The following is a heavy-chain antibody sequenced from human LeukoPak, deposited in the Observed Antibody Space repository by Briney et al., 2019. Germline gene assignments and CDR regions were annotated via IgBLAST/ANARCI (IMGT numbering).Heavy chain of an antibody. D-gene: IGHD6-19*01. V-gene: IGHV3-23*01. CDR1: GFTFSNYA. Sequence: PGGSLRLSCAASGFTFSNYATSWVRQAPGKGLEWVSGISGSGGRTYFADSVKGRFTISRDNSKNTLYLQMNSLRAEDTAVYYCAKDSLPSSGWYPPDYWGQGTLVTVSS. CDR2: ISGSGGRT. J-gene: IGHJ4*02. CDR3: AKDSLPSSGWYPPDY.